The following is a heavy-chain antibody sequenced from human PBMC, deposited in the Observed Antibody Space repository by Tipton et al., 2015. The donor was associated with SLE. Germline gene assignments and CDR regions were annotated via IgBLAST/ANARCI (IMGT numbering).Heavy chain of an antibody. V-gene: IGHV4-61*02. Sequence: TLSLTCTVSGGSVSSGNYYWSWIRQPAGKGLEWIGRIFARGSTNYNPSLNSRVTISVDTSQNQFSLKLSSVTAAATAVHYCARGNTTHTPHLTSPVPISGDTSKTQSPRKRSSVTAADAAGYYCAREATAIEVRYYYHYYMDVWGKGTTVTISS. J-gene: IGHJ6*03. CDR1: GGSVSSGNYY. CDR2: IFARGST. CDR3: ARGNTTHTPHLTSPVPISGDTSKTQSPRKRSSVTAADAAGYYCAREATAIEVRYYYHYYMDV. D-gene: IGHD3-10*01.